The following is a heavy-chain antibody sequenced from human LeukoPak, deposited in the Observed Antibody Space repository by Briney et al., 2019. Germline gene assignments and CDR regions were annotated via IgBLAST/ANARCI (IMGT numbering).Heavy chain of an antibody. J-gene: IGHJ4*02. D-gene: IGHD5-18*01. V-gene: IGHV3-33*06. CDR3: AKVRWDTAMVR. CDR2: IWYDGSNK. Sequence: QAGGSLRLSCAASGFTFSSYGMHWVRQAPGKGLEWVAVIWYDGSNKYYADSVKGRFTISRDNSKNTLYLQMNSLRAEDTAVYYCAKVRWDTAMVRWGQGTLVTVSS. CDR1: GFTFSSYG.